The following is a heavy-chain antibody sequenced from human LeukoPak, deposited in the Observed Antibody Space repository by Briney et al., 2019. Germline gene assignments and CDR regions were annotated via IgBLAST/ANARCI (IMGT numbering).Heavy chain of an antibody. J-gene: IGHJ3*02. CDR3: ARGIRGVDTAMNDAFDI. D-gene: IGHD5-18*01. CDR1: GGSISNYY. V-gene: IGHV4-59*01. Sequence: PSETLSLTCSVSGGSISNYYWSWIRQPPGKGLEWIGYIYNSGSTNYNPSLKSRVTISVDTSKNQFSLKLSSVTAADTAVYYCARGIRGVDTAMNDAFDIWGQGTMVTVSS. CDR2: IYNSGST.